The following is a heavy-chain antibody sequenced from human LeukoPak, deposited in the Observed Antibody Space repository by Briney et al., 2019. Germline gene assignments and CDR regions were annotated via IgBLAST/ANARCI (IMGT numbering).Heavy chain of an antibody. CDR2: IYYSGST. D-gene: IGHD5-12*01. Sequence: KPSETLSLTCTVSGGSISSYYWSWIRQPPGKGLEWIGYIYYSGSTNYNPSLKSRVTISVDTSKNQFSLKLSSVTAADTAVYYCARMIVATLGDAFDIWGQGTMVTVSS. CDR1: GGSISSYY. J-gene: IGHJ3*02. CDR3: ARMIVATLGDAFDI. V-gene: IGHV4-59*01.